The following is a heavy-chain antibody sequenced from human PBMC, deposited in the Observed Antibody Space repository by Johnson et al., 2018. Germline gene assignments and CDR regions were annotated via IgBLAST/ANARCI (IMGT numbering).Heavy chain of an antibody. CDR2: ISGDGSGR. CDR1: GFPFTNYW. D-gene: IGHD1-14*01. CDR3: VRDFRSSDF. J-gene: IGHJ4*02. Sequence: VQLQESGGGLVQPGGSLRLSCAASGFPFTNYWIHWVRQPPGKGLMWVSRISGDGSGRDYADSLNGQVTVSRDNAKNTVYLQINSLRAEDTAGYYCVRDFRSSDFWGQGTLVTVSS. V-gene: IGHV3-74*01.